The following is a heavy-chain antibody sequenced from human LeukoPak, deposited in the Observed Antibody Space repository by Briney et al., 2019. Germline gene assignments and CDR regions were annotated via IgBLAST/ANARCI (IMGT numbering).Heavy chain of an antibody. CDR3: ARQFYTSMSPFDY. J-gene: IGHJ4*02. CDR2: VSYIGNT. CDR1: GGSIGTSY. Sequence: SETLSLTCTVSGGSIGTSYWSWIRQPPGKGLEWIGYVSYIGNTNYNPSLKSRVTVSVDSSKNQFSLKLSSVTAADTAVYYCARQFYTSMSPFDYWGQGTLVTVSS. D-gene: IGHD5-18*01. V-gene: IGHV4-59*08.